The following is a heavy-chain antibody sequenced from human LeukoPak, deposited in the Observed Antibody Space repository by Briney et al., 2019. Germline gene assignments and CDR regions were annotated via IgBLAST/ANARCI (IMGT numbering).Heavy chain of an antibody. CDR2: IHYNGNT. CDR3: ARYHSGGLQSEY. CDR1: GDSISSYY. D-gene: IGHD2-15*01. Sequence: SETLSLTCSVSGDSISSYYWTWIRQTPGKGLQWIAYIHYNGNTKTNPSLKSRVTISLDTSKNQFSLKLTSLTAADTAVYYCARYHSGGLQSEYWGQGTLVTVSS. J-gene: IGHJ4*02. V-gene: IGHV4-59*01.